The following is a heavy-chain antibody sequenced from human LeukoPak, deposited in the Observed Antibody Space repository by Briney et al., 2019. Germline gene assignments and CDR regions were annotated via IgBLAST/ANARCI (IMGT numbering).Heavy chain of an antibody. D-gene: IGHD3-22*01. CDR1: GYTFTSYD. J-gene: IGHJ6*02. V-gene: IGHV1-8*01. Sequence: ASVKVSCKASGYTFTSYDINWVRQATGQGLEWMGWMNPNSGNTGYAQKFQGRVTMTRNTSISTAYMELSSLRSEDTAVYYCARLYYYDSSGYSHYYYYGMDVWGQGTTVTVS. CDR2: MNPNSGNT. CDR3: ARLYYYDSSGYSHYYYYGMDV.